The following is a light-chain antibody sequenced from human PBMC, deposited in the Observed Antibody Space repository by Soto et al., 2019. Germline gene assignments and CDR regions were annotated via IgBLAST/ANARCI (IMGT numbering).Light chain of an antibody. CDR1: QSVSSNY. Sequence: EVVLTQSPGTLSLSPGERVTLSCRASQSVSSNYLAWYQHKPGQAPRLLIFGASNRATGIPDRFSGSGSGTDVTLTISGLEPEDFAVYYCQQYSGLTLTFGGGTKLDI. J-gene: IGKJ4*01. CDR2: GAS. V-gene: IGKV3-20*01. CDR3: QQYSGLTLT.